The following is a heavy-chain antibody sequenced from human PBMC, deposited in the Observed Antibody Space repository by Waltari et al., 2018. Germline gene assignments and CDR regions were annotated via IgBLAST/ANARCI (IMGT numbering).Heavy chain of an antibody. V-gene: IGHV3-15*01. CDR3: ATSTNAPYYYCSVSWYFAY. CDR1: GLNFRSAW. D-gene: IGHD3-10*01. CDR2: VKTKTAGGSA. Sequence: EVQLVESGGGWAKQGGSVRHAGAACGLNFRSAWMSGVRTTPGKGRELVGRVKTKTAGGSADYAAPVKGRFTSSRVDLNRTRYLQMTSLQTEYTSVYFCATSTNAPYYYCSVSWYFAYWGQGSLVTVSS. J-gene: IGHJ4*02.